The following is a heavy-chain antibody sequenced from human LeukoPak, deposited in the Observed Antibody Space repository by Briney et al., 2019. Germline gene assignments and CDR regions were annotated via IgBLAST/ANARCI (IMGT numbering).Heavy chain of an antibody. Sequence: ASVKVSRKASGGTFSSYAISWVRQAPGQGLEWMGGIIPIFGTANYAQKFQGRVTITADKSTSTAYMELSSLRSEDTAVYYCARDWAGESGRFDYWGQGTLVTVSS. CDR3: ARDWAGESGRFDY. CDR2: IIPIFGTA. V-gene: IGHV1-69*06. CDR1: GGTFSSYA. D-gene: IGHD2-21*01. J-gene: IGHJ4*02.